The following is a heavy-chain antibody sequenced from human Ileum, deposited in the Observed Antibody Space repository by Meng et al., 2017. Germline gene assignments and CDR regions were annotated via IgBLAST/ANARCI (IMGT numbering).Heavy chain of an antibody. Sequence: SGPTLVKPTQTLTLTCTFSGFSLSTSGMRVSWIRQPPGKALEWLARIDWDDDKFYSTSLKTRLTISKDTSKNQVVLTMTNMDPVDTATYDCARYMARYGMDVWGQGTTVTVSS. CDR3: ARYMARYGMDV. V-gene: IGHV2-70*04. D-gene: IGHD5-24*01. CDR1: GFSLSTSGMR. J-gene: IGHJ6*02. CDR2: IDWDDDK.